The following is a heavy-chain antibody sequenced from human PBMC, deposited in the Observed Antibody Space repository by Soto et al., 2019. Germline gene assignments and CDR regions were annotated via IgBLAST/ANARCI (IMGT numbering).Heavy chain of an antibody. CDR3: ARHYPIGKNWNYFDY. D-gene: IGHD1-1*01. V-gene: IGHV4-30-2*02. J-gene: IGHJ4*02. CDR2: IYHSGAA. CDR1: GGSISSGDYS. Sequence: NPSETLSLTCAVSGGSISSGDYSWSWIRQPPGKGLEWIGYIYHSGAAYSSPSLKSRVTISLDRSKNQFSLKLSSVTAADTAVYYCARHYPIGKNWNYFDYWGQGTLVTVSS.